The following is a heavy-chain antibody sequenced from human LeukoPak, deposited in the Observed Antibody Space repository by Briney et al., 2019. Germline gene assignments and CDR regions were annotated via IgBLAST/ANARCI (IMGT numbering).Heavy chain of an antibody. CDR1: GFTFSSYS. CDR2: ISSSSSYI. Sequence: GGSLRLSCAASGFTFSSYSMSWVRQAPGRGLEWVSSISSSSSYIYYADSVKGRFTISRDNAKNSLYLQMNSLRAEDTAVYYCARARTYDSSGPYYYYYAMDVWGQGTTVTVSS. V-gene: IGHV3-21*01. D-gene: IGHD3-22*01. CDR3: ARARTYDSSGPYYYYYAMDV. J-gene: IGHJ6*02.